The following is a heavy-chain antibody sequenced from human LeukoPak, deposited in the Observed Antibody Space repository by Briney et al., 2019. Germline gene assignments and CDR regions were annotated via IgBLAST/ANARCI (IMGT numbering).Heavy chain of an antibody. V-gene: IGHV4-59*08. CDR3: ARHLWVVPAALGNWFDP. D-gene: IGHD2-2*01. CDR2: IYYSGST. CDR1: GGSISSYY. J-gene: IGHJ5*02. Sequence: SETLSLTCTVSGGSISSYYWSWIRQPPGKGLEWIGYIYYSGSTNYNPSLKSRVTISVDTSKNQFSLKLSSVTAADTAVYYCARHLWVVPAALGNWFDPWGQGTPVTVSS.